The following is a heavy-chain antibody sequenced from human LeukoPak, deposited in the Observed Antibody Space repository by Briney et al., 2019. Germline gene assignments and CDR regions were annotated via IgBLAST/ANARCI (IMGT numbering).Heavy chain of an antibody. CDR3: ARPRRPVQIYYYYMDV. J-gene: IGHJ6*03. CDR2: IYYSGST. Sequence: SETLSLTCTVSGGSINSSNYYWGWIRQPPGKGLEWIGSIYYSGSTYYNPSLKSRVTISVDTSKNQFSLKLSSVTAADTAVYYRARPRRPVQIYYYYMDVWGKGTTVTVSS. V-gene: IGHV4-39*01. CDR1: GGSINSSNYY. D-gene: IGHD1-1*01.